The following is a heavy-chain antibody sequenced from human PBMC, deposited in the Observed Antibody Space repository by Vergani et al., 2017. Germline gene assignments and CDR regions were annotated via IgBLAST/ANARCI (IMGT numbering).Heavy chain of an antibody. J-gene: IGHJ6*03. V-gene: IGHV6-1*01. CDR3: AREDISLTVEGANYMDI. CDR1: GDRVSNKSAG. D-gene: IGHD3-22*01. CDR2: TYFMSKWYN. Sequence: QVQLHRSGPGLVKPSQTLSLTCAISGDRVSNKSAGWNWIRQSPSRGLEWLGRTYFMSKWYNDYAASVKSRMTINSDTSKNLFSLQLQSVTPEDTAVYYCAREDISLTVEGANYMDIWVKGTTVTVSS.